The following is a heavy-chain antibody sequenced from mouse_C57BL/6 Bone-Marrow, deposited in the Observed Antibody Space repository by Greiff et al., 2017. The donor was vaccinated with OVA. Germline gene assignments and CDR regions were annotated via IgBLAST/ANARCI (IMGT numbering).Heavy chain of an antibody. Sequence: QVQLQQSGAELVKPGASVKLSCKASGYTFTSYWMHWVKQRPGQGLEWIGMIHPNSGSTNYNEKFKSKATLTVDKSSSTAYMQLSSLTSEDSAVYYCARLFFYDGSGVWGTGTTVTVSS. J-gene: IGHJ1*03. D-gene: IGHD2-3*01. CDR2: IHPNSGST. V-gene: IGHV1-64*01. CDR3: ARLFFYDGSGV. CDR1: GYTFTSYW.